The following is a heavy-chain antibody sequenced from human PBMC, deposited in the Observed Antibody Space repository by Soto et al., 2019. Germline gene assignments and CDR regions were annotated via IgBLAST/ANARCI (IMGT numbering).Heavy chain of an antibody. Sequence: GGSLRLSCAASGFIFSNYAMHWVRQAPGKGLEWVAAISSDGYTKYYADSVKGRCTISRDNSRNTLFLEMSGLKTEDTAKFYCARAPTSRFDYWGQGTLVTVSS. CDR3: ARAPTSRFDY. V-gene: IGHV3-30-3*01. CDR1: GFIFSNYA. J-gene: IGHJ4*02. CDR2: ISSDGYTK.